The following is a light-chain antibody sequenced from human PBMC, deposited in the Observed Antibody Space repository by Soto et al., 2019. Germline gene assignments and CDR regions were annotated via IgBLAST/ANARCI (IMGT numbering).Light chain of an antibody. Sequence: QSVLTQPPSASGTPGQRVTISCSGSSSNIGSNTVNWYQHLPETAPKLLIYSNNQRPSGVPDRFSGSKSGTSASLAISGLQSEDEADYYCAAWDDSLNGPGVVFGGGTKLTVL. CDR1: SSNIGSNT. V-gene: IGLV1-44*01. J-gene: IGLJ2*01. CDR2: SNN. CDR3: AAWDDSLNGPGVV.